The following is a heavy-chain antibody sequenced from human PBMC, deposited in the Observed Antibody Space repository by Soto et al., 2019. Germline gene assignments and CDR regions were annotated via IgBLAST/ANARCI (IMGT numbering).Heavy chain of an antibody. CDR2: IYSDGST. J-gene: IGHJ3*02. D-gene: IGHD1-26*01. CDR3: ARGYSGSGRSNNFDI. CDR1: GFIVSSNY. V-gene: IGHV3-53*01. Sequence: SLRLSCAASGFIVSSNYMAWVRQAPGQGLDWVSLIYSDGSTNHADSVKDRFTISRDNSKNRLYLQMNSLRAEDTAVYYCARGYSGSGRSNNFDIWGQGTMVTVSS.